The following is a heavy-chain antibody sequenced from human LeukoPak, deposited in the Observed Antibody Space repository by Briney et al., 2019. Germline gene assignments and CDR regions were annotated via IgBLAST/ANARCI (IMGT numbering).Heavy chain of an antibody. CDR2: INHSGST. CDR3: ARLPPVLGYDLDAFDI. V-gene: IGHV4-34*01. CDR1: GGSFGGYY. D-gene: IGHD3-3*02. Sequence: SETLSLTCAVYGGSFGGYYWSWIRQPPGKGLEWIGEINHSGSTNYNPSLKSRVTISVDTSKNQFSLKLSSVTAADTAVYYCARLPPVLGYDLDAFDIWGQGTMVTVSS. J-gene: IGHJ3*02.